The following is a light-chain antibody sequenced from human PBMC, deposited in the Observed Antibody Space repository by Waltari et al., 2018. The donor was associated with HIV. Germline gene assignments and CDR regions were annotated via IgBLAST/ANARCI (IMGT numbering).Light chain of an antibody. J-gene: IGLJ3*02. CDR3: QSYDSTGV. Sequence: QSVLTPPPSVSGAPGQRVTIPRTGSSSNIGAGYDVHWYQQLPGTAPKLLIYGNSNRPSGVPDRFSGSKSGTSASLAITGLQAEDEADYYCQSYDSTGVFGGGTKLTVL. CDR2: GNS. V-gene: IGLV1-40*01. CDR1: SSNIGAGYD.